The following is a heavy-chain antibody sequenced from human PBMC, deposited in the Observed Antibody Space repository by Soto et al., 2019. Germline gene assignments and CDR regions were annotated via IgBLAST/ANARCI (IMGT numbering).Heavy chain of an antibody. D-gene: IGHD6-13*01. J-gene: IGHJ6*02. CDR1: GGTFSSYA. CDR3: ARDLAAAGTDYYGMVV. CDR2: IIPIFGTA. Sequence: QVQLVQSGAEVKKPGSSVKVSCKASGGTFSSYAISWVRQAPGQGLEWMGGIIPIFGTANYAQKFQGRVTITADESTSTAYMELSSLSSEDTAVYYCARDLAAAGTDYYGMVVWGQGTTVTVSS. V-gene: IGHV1-69*12.